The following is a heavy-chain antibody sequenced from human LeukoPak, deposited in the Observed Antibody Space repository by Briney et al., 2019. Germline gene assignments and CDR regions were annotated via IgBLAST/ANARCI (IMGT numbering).Heavy chain of an antibody. CDR3: AREGSNDFWSGYYKSYGMDV. Sequence: AASVTVSCTASGGTFSSYAISWVRQAPGQGLEWMGGIIPIFGTANYAQKFQGRVTITADESTSTAYMELSSLRSEDTAVYYCAREGSNDFWSGYYKSYGMDVWGQGTTVTVSS. CDR2: IIPIFGTA. V-gene: IGHV1-69*13. CDR1: GGTFSSYA. J-gene: IGHJ6*02. D-gene: IGHD3-3*01.